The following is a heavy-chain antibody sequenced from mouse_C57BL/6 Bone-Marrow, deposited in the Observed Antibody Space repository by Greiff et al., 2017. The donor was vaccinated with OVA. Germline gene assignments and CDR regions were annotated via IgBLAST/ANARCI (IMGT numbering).Heavy chain of an antibody. CDR3: GGCYGNLYAMDY. D-gene: IGHD2-1*01. CDR2: IDPSDSYT. CDR1: GYTFTSYW. Sequence: QVQLQQPGAELVMPGASVKLSCKASGYTFTSYWMHWVKQRPGQGLEWIGEIDPSDSYTNYNQKFKGKSTLTVDKSSSTAYMQLSSLTSEDSAVYYCGGCYGNLYAMDYWGQGTSVTVTS. V-gene: IGHV1-69*01. J-gene: IGHJ4*01.